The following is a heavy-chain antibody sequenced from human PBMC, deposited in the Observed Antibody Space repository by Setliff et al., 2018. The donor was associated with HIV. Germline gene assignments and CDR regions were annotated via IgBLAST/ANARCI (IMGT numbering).Heavy chain of an antibody. CDR3: AKDGDYSNWDYDAFDI. CDR1: GFTFSAHG. J-gene: IGHJ3*02. CDR2: INYDESYE. V-gene: IGHV3-30*02. Sequence: GGSLRLSCAASGFTFSAHGMHWVRQAPGKGLEWVAFINYDESYEYYADSVKGRVTISKDNSKNTVDLQMNSLRAEDTAVYYCAKDGDYSNWDYDAFDIWGQGTMVTVSS. D-gene: IGHD1-7*01.